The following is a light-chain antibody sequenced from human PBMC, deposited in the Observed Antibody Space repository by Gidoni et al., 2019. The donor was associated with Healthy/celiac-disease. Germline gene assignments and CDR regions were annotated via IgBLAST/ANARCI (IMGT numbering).Light chain of an antibody. V-gene: IGKV1-5*02. CDR3: QQYNRYPQT. CDR2: DAP. CDR1: QSMSNW. Sequence: DIQMPQSPSTLSASVGDRVTIFCRASQSMSNWLAWYQQKPGKAHKLLIYDAPSCERGVTTRFSGSGSGTEISLTISSLQPDDFATYYCQQYNRYPQTFGQGTKVEIK. J-gene: IGKJ1*01.